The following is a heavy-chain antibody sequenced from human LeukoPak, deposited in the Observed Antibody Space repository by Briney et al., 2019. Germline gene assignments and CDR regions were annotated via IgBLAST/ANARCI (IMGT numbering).Heavy chain of an antibody. D-gene: IGHD5/OR15-5a*01. J-gene: IGHJ5*02. Sequence: SETLSLTCAVYGGSFSGYYWSWIRQPPGKGLEWIGEINHSGSTNYNPSLKSRVTISVDTSKNQFSLKLSSVTAADTAVYCCARHRCLRGYNWFDPWGQGTLVTVSS. CDR2: INHSGST. CDR1: GGSFSGYY. CDR3: ARHRCLRGYNWFDP. V-gene: IGHV4-34*01.